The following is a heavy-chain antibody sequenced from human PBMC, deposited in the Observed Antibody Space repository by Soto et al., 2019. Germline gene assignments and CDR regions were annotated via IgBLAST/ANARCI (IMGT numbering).Heavy chain of an antibody. CDR1: GFTFSSYG. Sequence: QVQLVESGGGVVQPGRSLRLSCAASGFTFSSYGMHWVRQAPGKGLEWVAVISYDGSNKYYADSVKGRFTTSRDNSKNTLYLQMNSLRAEDTAVYYCAKSGITGTTFGGMDVWGQGTTVTVSS. CDR3: AKSGITGTTFGGMDV. D-gene: IGHD1-7*01. V-gene: IGHV3-30*18. CDR2: ISYDGSNK. J-gene: IGHJ6*02.